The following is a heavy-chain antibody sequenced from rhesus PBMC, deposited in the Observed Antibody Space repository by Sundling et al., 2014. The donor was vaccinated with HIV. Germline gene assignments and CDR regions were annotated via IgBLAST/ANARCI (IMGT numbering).Heavy chain of an antibody. CDR3: AREHYGLDS. V-gene: IGHV4S10*01. D-gene: IGHD3-22*01. CDR2: IYGHVSST. CDR1: GWSLSDSYR. J-gene: IGHJ6*01. Sequence: QLQLHESGPGMVKPSETLSLTCAVSGWSLSDSYRWSWIRQPPGKGLEWIGYIYGHVSSTNYNPSLKSRVTLSVDTSKNQFSLKLSSVTAADTAVYYCAREHYGLDSWGQGVVVTVSS.